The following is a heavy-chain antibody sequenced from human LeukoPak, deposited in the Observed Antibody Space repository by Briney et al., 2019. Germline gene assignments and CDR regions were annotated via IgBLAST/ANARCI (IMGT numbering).Heavy chain of an antibody. CDR3: ARDPRTSGYSYGLGY. CDR1: GGTFSNYA. D-gene: IGHD5-18*01. V-gene: IGHV1-69*01. CDR2: IIPSFGTA. Sequence: GSSVKVSCKASGGTFSNYAISWVRQAPGQGLDWMGGIIPSFGTANYSQKFQGRVTITADESTSTAYMELSSLRSEDTAIYYCARDPRTSGYSYGLGYWGQGTLVSVCS. J-gene: IGHJ4*02.